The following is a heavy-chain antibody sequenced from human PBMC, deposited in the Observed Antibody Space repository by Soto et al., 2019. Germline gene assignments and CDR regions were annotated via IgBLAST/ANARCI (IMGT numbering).Heavy chain of an antibody. J-gene: IGHJ5*02. CDR1: GYTFTGYY. D-gene: IGHD4-17*01. V-gene: IGHV1-2*04. Sequence: QVQLVQSGAEVKKPGASVKVSCKASGYTFTGYYMHWVRQAPGQGLEWMGWINPNSGGTNYAQKFQGWVTMTRDTSISTAYRELGRLRSDDTAVYYWARDGGTATVTTGRGWFDPWGQGTLVTVSS. CDR2: INPNSGGT. CDR3: ARDGGTATVTTGRGWFDP.